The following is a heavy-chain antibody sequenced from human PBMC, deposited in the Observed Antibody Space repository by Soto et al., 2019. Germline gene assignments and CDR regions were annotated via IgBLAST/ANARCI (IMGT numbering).Heavy chain of an antibody. CDR1: GFTFSSYG. V-gene: IGHV3-30*18. J-gene: IGHJ4*02. Sequence: QVQLVESGGGVVQPGRSLRLSCAASGFTFSSYGMHWVRQAPGKGLEWVAVISYDGSNKYYADSVKGRFTISRDNSKNTLYLQMNSLRAEDTAVYYCAKDSYSSYDWGTFDYWGQGTLVTVSS. CDR3: AKDSYSSYDWGTFDY. D-gene: IGHD5-12*01. CDR2: ISYDGSNK.